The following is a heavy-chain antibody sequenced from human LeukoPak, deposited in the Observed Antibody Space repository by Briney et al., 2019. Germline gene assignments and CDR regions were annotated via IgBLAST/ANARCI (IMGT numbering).Heavy chain of an antibody. CDR2: ISGSGGST. CDR3: AREGYDILTGYYRDY. J-gene: IGHJ4*02. Sequence: GGSLRLSCAASGFTFSSYAMSWVRQAPGKGLEWVSAISGSGGSTYYADSVKGRFTISRDNSKNTLYLQMNGLRAEDTAVYYCAREGYDILTGYYRDYWGQGTLVTVSS. V-gene: IGHV3-23*01. CDR1: GFTFSSYA. D-gene: IGHD3-9*01.